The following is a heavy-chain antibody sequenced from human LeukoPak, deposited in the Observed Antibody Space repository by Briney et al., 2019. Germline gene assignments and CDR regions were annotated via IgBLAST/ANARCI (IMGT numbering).Heavy chain of an antibody. CDR1: GGSFSGYY. CDR3: ARLRPTRTHDFSFDY. CDR2: INHSGST. V-gene: IGHV4-34*01. D-gene: IGHD1-14*01. Sequence: PSETLSLTCAVYGGSFSGYYWSWIRQPPGNGLEWIGEINHSGSTNYNPSLKSRVTISVDTSKNQFSLKLSSVTAADTVVYYCARLRPTRTHDFSFDYWGQGTLVTVSS. J-gene: IGHJ4*02.